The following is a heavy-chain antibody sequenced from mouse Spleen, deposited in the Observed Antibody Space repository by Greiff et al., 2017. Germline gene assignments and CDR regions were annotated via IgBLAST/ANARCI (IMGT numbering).Heavy chain of an antibody. CDR2: IDPSDSYT. CDR1: GYTFTSYW. J-gene: IGHJ4*01. V-gene: IGHV1-59*01. Sequence: VQLQQPGAELVRPGTSVKLSCKASGYTFTSYWMHWVKQRPGQGLEWIGVIDPSDSYTNYNQKFKGKATLTVDTSSSTAYMQLSSLTSEDSAVYYCAHYGNYGNAMDYWGQGTSVTVSS. D-gene: IGHD2-1*01. CDR3: AHYGNYGNAMDY.